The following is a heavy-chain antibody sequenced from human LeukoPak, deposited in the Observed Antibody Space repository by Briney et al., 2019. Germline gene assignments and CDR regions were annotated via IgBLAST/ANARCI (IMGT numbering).Heavy chain of an antibody. CDR2: ISGSGGST. Sequence: GGSLRLSCAASGFTFSSYAMSWVRQAPGKGLEWVSAISGSGGSTYYADSVKGRFTISRDNSKNTLYLQMNSLRAEDTALYCCASGPLSGSYFDYWGQGTLVTVSS. J-gene: IGHJ4*02. CDR3: ASGPLSGSYFDY. CDR1: GFTFSSYA. V-gene: IGHV3-23*01. D-gene: IGHD1-26*01.